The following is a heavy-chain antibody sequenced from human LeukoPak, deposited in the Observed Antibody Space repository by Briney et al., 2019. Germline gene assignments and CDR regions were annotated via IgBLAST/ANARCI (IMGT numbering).Heavy chain of an antibody. CDR2: IKQDGSEK. CDR3: ARAVTYYYDSSGAGY. V-gene: IGHV3-7*01. Sequence: GGSLRLSCAASGFTFSSYWMSWVRQAPGKGPEWVANIKQDGSEKYYVDSVKGRFTISRDNAKNSLYLQMNSLRAEDTAVYYCARAVTYYYDSSGAGYWGQGTLVTVSS. D-gene: IGHD3-22*01. CDR1: GFTFSSYW. J-gene: IGHJ4*02.